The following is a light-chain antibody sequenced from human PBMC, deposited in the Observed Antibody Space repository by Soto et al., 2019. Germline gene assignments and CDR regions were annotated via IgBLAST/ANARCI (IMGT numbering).Light chain of an antibody. CDR1: QSVSSY. CDR3: QQLSNCPPGRGSIT. J-gene: IGKJ3*01. V-gene: IGKV3-11*01. Sequence: EIVLTQSPATLSLSPGERATLSCRASQSVSSYLAWYQQKPGQAPRLLIYDASNRATGIPARFSGSGSGTDFSLTISSLEPKDFAVYYGQQLSNCPPGRGSITFGAGTKVDIK. CDR2: DAS.